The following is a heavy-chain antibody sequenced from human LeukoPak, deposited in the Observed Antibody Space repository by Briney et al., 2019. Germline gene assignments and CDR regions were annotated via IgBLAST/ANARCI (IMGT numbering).Heavy chain of an antibody. D-gene: IGHD1-1*01. V-gene: IGHV4-4*02. CDR3: ARDRLQLQS. CDR1: GGSISSSTNW. J-gene: IGHJ5*02. Sequence: SETLSLTCAVSGGSISSSTNWWSWVRQPPGKGLEWIGEIYHSGGTNYNPSLKSRITISVDKSQNRFSLKLNSLTAPDPAVYYCARDRLQLQSWGQGTLVTVSS. CDR2: IYHSGGT.